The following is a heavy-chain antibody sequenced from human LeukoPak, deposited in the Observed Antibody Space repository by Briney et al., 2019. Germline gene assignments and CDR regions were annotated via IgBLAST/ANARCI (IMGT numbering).Heavy chain of an antibody. Sequence: ASVKASCKVSGYTLIELSMHWVRQAPGKGLEWMGGFDPEDGETIYAQKFQGRVTMTEDTSTDTAYMELSSLRSEDTAVYYCATGGYNWNDVAGWFDPWGQGTRVTVSS. CDR3: ATGGYNWNDVAGWFDP. J-gene: IGHJ5*02. CDR2: FDPEDGET. D-gene: IGHD1-1*01. V-gene: IGHV1-24*01. CDR1: GYTLIELS.